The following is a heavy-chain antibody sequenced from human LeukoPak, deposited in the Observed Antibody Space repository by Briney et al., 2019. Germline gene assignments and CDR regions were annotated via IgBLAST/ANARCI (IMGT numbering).Heavy chain of an antibody. D-gene: IGHD3-22*01. CDR1: GGSFSGYY. V-gene: IGHV4-34*01. CDR2: INHSGST. J-gene: IGHJ4*02. Sequence: PSETLSLTCAVYGGSFSGYYWSWIRQPPGKGLEWIGEINHSGSTNYNPSLKSRVTISVDTSKNQFSLKLSSVTAADTAVYYCARVGGDSSGYYYVHWGQGTLVTVSS. CDR3: ARVGGDSSGYYYVH.